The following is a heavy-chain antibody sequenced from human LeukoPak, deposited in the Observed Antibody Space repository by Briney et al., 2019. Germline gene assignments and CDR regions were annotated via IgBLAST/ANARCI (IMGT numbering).Heavy chain of an antibody. J-gene: IGHJ5*02. CDR3: ARARQLVPWFDP. CDR1: GFTFTSSA. V-gene: IGHV1-58*01. Sequence: SVKVSCKASGFTFTSSAVQWVRQARGQRLEWIGWIVVGTGNTNYAQKFQERVTITRDMSTSTVYMELSSLRSEDTAVYYCARARQLVPWFDPWGQGTLVTVSS. CDR2: IVVGTGNT. D-gene: IGHD6-13*01.